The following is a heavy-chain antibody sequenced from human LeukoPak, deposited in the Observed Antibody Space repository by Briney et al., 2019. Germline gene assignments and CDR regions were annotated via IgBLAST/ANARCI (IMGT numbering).Heavy chain of an antibody. CDR2: ISGSGRT. CDR3: AKEPPYCGGDCYFLLDY. D-gene: IGHD2-21*02. Sequence: GGSLRLSCEVSGFTFSSYSMTWVRQAPGKGLDWVSGISGSGRTYYGDSVRGRFSISRDNSKNTLYLQMNSLRAEDTAVYYCAKEPPYCGGDCYFLLDYWGQGTLVTVSS. CDR1: GFTFSSYS. J-gene: IGHJ4*02. V-gene: IGHV3-23*01.